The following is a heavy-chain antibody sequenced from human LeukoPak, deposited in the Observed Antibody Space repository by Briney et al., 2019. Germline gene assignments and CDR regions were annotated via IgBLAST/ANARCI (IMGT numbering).Heavy chain of an antibody. D-gene: IGHD1-1*01. CDR3: ARADWSMLDY. V-gene: IGHV1-2*02. Sequence: ASVKVSCKASGYTFIVYYMHWVRQAPGQGLEWMGWINPNSGDTNFAQKFQGRVTMTRDTSISTVYMELSRLTSDDTAVYYCARADWSMLDYWGQGTLVTLSS. J-gene: IGHJ4*02. CDR1: GYTFIVYY. CDR2: INPNSGDT.